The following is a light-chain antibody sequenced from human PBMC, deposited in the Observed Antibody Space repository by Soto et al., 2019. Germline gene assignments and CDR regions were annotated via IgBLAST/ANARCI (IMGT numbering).Light chain of an antibody. J-gene: IGLJ3*02. V-gene: IGLV7-43*01. Sequence: VVTQEPSLTVSPGGTVTLTCAAGAGTVTSANYPNWFQQKPGQPPRALIYTTNNKHSWTPARFSGSLFGGKAALTLSGVQPEDEADYFCLLYFGGPWVFGGGTKVTVL. CDR2: TTN. CDR3: LLYFGGPWV. CDR1: AGTVTSANY.